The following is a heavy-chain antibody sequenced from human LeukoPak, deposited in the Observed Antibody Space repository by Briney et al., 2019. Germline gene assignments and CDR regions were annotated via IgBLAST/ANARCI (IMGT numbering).Heavy chain of an antibody. Sequence: ASVKVSCKASGYTFTSYYIHWVRQAPGQGLEWMGIINPSGGSTSYAQKLQGRVTMTRDMSTSTVYMELSSLRSEDTAVYYCARAMWGSYYFDYWGQGTLVTVSS. V-gene: IGHV1-46*01. CDR2: INPSGGST. CDR3: ARAMWGSYYFDY. D-gene: IGHD3-16*01. J-gene: IGHJ4*02. CDR1: GYTFTSYY.